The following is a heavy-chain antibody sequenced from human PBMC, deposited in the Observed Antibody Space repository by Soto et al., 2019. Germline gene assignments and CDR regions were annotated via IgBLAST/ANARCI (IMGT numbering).Heavy chain of an antibody. CDR2: TISKIDGGAA. Sequence: GGSLRLSCATSGFTFKTVWMTWVRQPARRGLGWVGCTISKIDGGAAEYATPVKGRFTISRHASKSTLYLQMDNLKPEDTAVFYCTTLGYYYGSEVYYQFDYWGHGTRVTVSS. D-gene: IGHD3-22*01. CDR1: GFTFKTVW. CDR3: TTLGYYYGSEVYYQFDY. J-gene: IGHJ5*01. V-gene: IGHV3-15*01.